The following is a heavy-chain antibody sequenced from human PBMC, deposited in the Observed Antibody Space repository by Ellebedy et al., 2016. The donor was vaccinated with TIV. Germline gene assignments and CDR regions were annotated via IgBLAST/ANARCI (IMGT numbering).Heavy chain of an antibody. CDR1: GGSINSNY. CDR3: ARQLGMNRAIWDL. J-gene: IGHJ5*02. CDR2: ISYTGTT. D-gene: IGHD7-27*01. Sequence: SETLSLTCTVSGGSINSNYRSWIRQTPGKGLEWLGHISYTGTTNYNPSLKSRVTKSADTSKNQFSMRLSSVTAADTAVYYCARQLGMNRAIWDLWGQGTLVTVSS. V-gene: IGHV4-59*01.